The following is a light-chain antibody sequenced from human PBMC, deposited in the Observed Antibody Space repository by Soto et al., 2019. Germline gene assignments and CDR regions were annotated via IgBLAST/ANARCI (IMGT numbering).Light chain of an antibody. CDR2: EVS. Sequence: QSALTHPASVSGSPGQSITISCTGTSSDVGSYNLVSWYQQHAGKAPKLMIYEVSKRPSGVSNRFSGSKSGNTASLTISGLQAEDEADYYCCSYAGSSTLLFGGGTKLTVL. V-gene: IGLV2-23*02. CDR3: CSYAGSSTLL. CDR1: SSDVGSYNL. J-gene: IGLJ2*01.